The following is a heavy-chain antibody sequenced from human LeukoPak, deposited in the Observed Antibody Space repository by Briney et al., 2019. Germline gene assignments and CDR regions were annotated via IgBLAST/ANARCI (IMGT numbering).Heavy chain of an antibody. V-gene: IGHV4-59*01. D-gene: IGHD3-9*01. CDR3: ARHYHDILTGYFDFDY. CDR2: ISYSGST. Sequence: SETLSLTCTVSGGSINSYYWSWVRQPPGKGLESIGYISYSGSTNYNPSLKSRVTISVDTSKNQFSLKLSSVTAADTAVFYCARHYHDILTGYFDFDYWGQGTLVTVSS. CDR1: GGSINSYY. J-gene: IGHJ4*02.